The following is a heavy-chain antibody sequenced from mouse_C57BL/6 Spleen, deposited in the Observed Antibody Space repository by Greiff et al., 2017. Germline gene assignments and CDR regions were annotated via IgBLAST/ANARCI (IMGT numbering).Heavy chain of an antibody. CDR3: TVGSEFY. Sequence: EVQLQESGGGLVQPGGSMKLSCVASGFTFSNYWMNWVRQSPEKGLEWVAQIRLKSDNYATHYAESVKGRFTISRDDSRSSVYLQMNNLRAEDTGIYYCTVGSEFYWGQGTTLTVSS. CDR2: IRLKSDNYAT. J-gene: IGHJ2*01. CDR1: GFTFSNYW. V-gene: IGHV6-3*01.